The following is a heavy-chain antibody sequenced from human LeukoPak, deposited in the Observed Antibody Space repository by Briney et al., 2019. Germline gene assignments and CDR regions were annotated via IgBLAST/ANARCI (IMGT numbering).Heavy chain of an antibody. Sequence: PGGSLRLSCTASGFTFSRSWMHWVRQAPGKGLEWVADIKEDESDKYYGDSVKGRFTISRDNAKNSVYLQMNSLSPGDTAIYATLAFDSWGRGTLVTVSS. V-gene: IGHV3-7*01. CDR2: IKEDESDK. D-gene: IGHD2/OR15-2a*01. CDR3: LAFDS. J-gene: IGHJ4*02. CDR1: GFTFSRSW.